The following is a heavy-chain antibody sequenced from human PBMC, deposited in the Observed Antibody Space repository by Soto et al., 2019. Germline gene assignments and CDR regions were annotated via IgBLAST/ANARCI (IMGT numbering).Heavy chain of an antibody. CDR1: GFTFSGSA. CDR3: TPEGTGFDY. V-gene: IGHV3-73*02. J-gene: IGHJ4*02. Sequence: EVQLVESVGGLVQPGGSLKLSCAASGFTFSGSAMHWVRQASGKGLEWVGRIRSKANSYATAYAPSVKGRFTVSRDDSRNTTYLQLNSLKSEDTAVYYCTPEGTGFDYWGQGTLVTVSS. D-gene: IGHD1-1*01. CDR2: IRSKANSYAT.